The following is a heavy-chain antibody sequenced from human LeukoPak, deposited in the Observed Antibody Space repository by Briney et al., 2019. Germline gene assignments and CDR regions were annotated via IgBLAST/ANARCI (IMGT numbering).Heavy chain of an antibody. CDR1: GYTFTSYG. Sequence: GASVKVSCKASGYTFTSYGISWVRQAPGQGLEWMGWISAYNGNTNYAQKLQDRVTITADKSTSTAYMKLSSLRSEDTAVYFCARVVGLTGYTSNWYSGYYYYMDVWGKGTTVTVSS. CDR2: ISAYNGNT. CDR3: ARVVGLTGYTSNWYSGYYYYMDV. V-gene: IGHV1-18*01. J-gene: IGHJ6*03. D-gene: IGHD6-13*01.